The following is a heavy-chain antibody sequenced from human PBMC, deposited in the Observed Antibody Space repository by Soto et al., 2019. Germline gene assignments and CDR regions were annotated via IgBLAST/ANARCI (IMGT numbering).Heavy chain of an antibody. CDR3: AKVLHYYDRPNGDWFDP. CDR2: IYYSGST. V-gene: IGHV4-30-4*01. J-gene: IGHJ5*02. CDR1: GGSISSGDYS. D-gene: IGHD3-22*01. Sequence: SETLSLTCTVSGGSISSGDYSWSWIRQPPGKGLEWIGYIYYSGSTYYNPSLKSRVTISVDTSKNQFSLKLSSVTAADTAMYYCAKVLHYYDRPNGDWFDPWGQGTLVTVSS.